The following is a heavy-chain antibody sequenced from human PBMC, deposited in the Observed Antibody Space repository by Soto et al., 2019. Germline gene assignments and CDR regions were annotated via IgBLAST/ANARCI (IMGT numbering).Heavy chain of an antibody. D-gene: IGHD3-22*01. CDR1: GGSISSGGYS. CDR3: ARAYTGNYYDSSGYPYGMDV. J-gene: IGHJ6*02. Sequence: SETLSLTXAVSGGSISSGGYSWSWIRQPPGKGLEWIGYIYHSGSTYYNPSLKSRVTISVDRSKNQFSLKLSSVTAADTAVYYCARAYTGNYYDSSGYPYGMDVWGQGTTVTVSS. CDR2: IYHSGST. V-gene: IGHV4-30-2*01.